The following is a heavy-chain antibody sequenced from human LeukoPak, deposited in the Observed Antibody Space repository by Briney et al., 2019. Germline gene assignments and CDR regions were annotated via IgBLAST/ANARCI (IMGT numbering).Heavy chain of an antibody. Sequence: ASVTVSCKASGNTFTSNYIHWVRQAPGQGLEWMGMIYPRDGSTSYAQKFQGRVTVTRDTSTSTVHMELSGLRSEDTAVYYCARDQEGFTYWGQGTLVTVSS. CDR2: IYPRDGST. CDR1: GNTFTSNY. CDR3: ARDQEGFTY. J-gene: IGHJ4*02. V-gene: IGHV1-46*01.